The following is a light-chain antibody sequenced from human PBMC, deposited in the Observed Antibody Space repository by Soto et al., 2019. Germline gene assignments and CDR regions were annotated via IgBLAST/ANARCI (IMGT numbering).Light chain of an antibody. Sequence: IQMTQSPPSLSASVGDRVTITCRASQDIRNFVAWYQQKPGKAPKLLIYAASTVQSGVPSRFSGSGSETDFTLTINSLQPEDVATYSCQQYSSVPVFGPGTKVEIK. CDR3: QQYSSVPV. CDR1: QDIRNF. V-gene: IGKV1-27*01. J-gene: IGKJ3*01. CDR2: AAS.